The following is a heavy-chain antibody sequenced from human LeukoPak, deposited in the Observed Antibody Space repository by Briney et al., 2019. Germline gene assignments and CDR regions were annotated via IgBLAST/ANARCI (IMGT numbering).Heavy chain of an antibody. J-gene: IGHJ4*02. Sequence: ASVKVSCKASGYTFTSYGISWVRQAPGQGLEWMGIINPSGGSTSYAQKFRGRVTMTRDMSTSTVYMELSSLRSEDTAVYYCARGERSGLRYFDWLFLFDYWGQGTLVTVSS. V-gene: IGHV1-46*01. D-gene: IGHD3-9*01. CDR1: GYTFTSYG. CDR2: INPSGGST. CDR3: ARGERSGLRYFDWLFLFDY.